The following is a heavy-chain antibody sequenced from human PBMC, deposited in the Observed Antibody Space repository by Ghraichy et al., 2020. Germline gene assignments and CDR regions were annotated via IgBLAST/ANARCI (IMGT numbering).Heavy chain of an antibody. CDR3: AAGYCTGGTCYSGLGF. J-gene: IGHJ4*02. CDR1: GHTFPGYF. D-gene: IGHD2-15*01. CDR2: INPNSGGT. V-gene: IGHV1-2*02. Sequence: ASVKVSCKTSGHTFPGYFIHWVRQAPGQGLEWMVWINPNSGGTSYAQKFQGRVALTRDTSISTHFLDLSSLRSDDTAMYYCAAGYCTGGTCYSGLGFWGQGTPVTVSS.